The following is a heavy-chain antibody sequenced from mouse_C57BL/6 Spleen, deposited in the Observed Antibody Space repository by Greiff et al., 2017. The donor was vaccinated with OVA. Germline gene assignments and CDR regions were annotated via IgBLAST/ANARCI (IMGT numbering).Heavy chain of an antibody. CDR3: AIDGYYPPYYAMDY. Sequence: QVQLQQSGPELVKPGASVKISCKASGYAFSSSWMNWVKQRPGKGLEWIGRIYPGDGDTNYNGKFKGKATLTADKSSSTAYMQLSRLTSEDSAVYFCAIDGYYPPYYAMDYWGQGTSVTVSS. CDR2: IYPGDGDT. J-gene: IGHJ4*01. V-gene: IGHV1-82*01. CDR1: GYAFSSSW. D-gene: IGHD2-3*01.